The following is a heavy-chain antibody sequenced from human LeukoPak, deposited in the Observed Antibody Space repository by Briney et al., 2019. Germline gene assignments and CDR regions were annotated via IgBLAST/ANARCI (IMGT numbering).Heavy chain of an antibody. J-gene: IGHJ4*02. CDR2: ISYDGSNK. Sequence: GGSLRLSCAASGFTFSSYGMHWVRQAPGKGLEWVAVISYDGSNKYYADSVKGRFTISRDNSKNTLYLQMNSLRAEDTAVYYCARDGPRGAAAGGPNFDYWGQGTLVTVSS. V-gene: IGHV3-30*03. D-gene: IGHD6-13*01. CDR1: GFTFSSYG. CDR3: ARDGPRGAAAGGPNFDY.